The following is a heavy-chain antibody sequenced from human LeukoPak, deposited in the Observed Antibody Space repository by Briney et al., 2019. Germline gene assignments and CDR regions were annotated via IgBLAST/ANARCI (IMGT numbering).Heavy chain of an antibody. CDR3: VREGNELLSKNFDY. D-gene: IGHD2-21*02. CDR1: GFTFTGYY. V-gene: IGHV1-2*02. J-gene: IGHJ4*02. CDR2: INPHSGGT. Sequence: ASVKVSCKASGFTFTGYYIHWVRQAPGQGLEWMGYINPHSGGTNSPQKYQGRVTMTTDTSISAAYMELSSLISDDTAMYYCVREGNELLSKNFDYWGQGTLVTVSS.